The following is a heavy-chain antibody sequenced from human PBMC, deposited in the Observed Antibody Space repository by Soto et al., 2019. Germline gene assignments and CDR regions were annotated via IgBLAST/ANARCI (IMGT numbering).Heavy chain of an antibody. CDR3: ARQSGIVVVTANFDY. CDR2: IYYSGST. CDR1: GGSISSSSYY. D-gene: IGHD2-21*02. J-gene: IGHJ4*02. V-gene: IGHV4-39*01. Sequence: SETLSLTCTVSGGSISSSSYYWGWIRQPPGKGLEWIGSIYYSGSTYYNPSLKSRVTISEDTPKNQFSLKLSSVTAADTAVYYCARQSGIVVVTANFDYWGQGTLVTVSS.